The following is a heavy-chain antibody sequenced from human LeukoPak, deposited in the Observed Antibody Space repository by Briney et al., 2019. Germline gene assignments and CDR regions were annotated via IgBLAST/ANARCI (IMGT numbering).Heavy chain of an antibody. J-gene: IGHJ6*03. CDR3: ARGPNYDSSGYYFYYYYMDV. Sequence: ASVKVSCKASGYTFTSYDINWVRQATGQGLEWMGWMNPNSGNTGYAQKFQGRVTMTRNTSISTAHMELSSLRSEDTAVYYCARGPNYDSSGYYFYYYYMDVWGKGTTVTVSS. V-gene: IGHV1-8*01. CDR1: GYTFTSYD. D-gene: IGHD3-22*01. CDR2: MNPNSGNT.